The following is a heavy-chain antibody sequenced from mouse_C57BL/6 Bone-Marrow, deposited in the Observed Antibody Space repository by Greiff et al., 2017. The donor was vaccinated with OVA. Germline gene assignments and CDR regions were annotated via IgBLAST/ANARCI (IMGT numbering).Heavy chain of an antibody. CDR3: ARLLNFDY. CDR2: ISYDGSN. Sequence: VQLKQSGPGLVKPSQSLSLTCSVTGYSITSCSYWNWIRHSPGNKLEWMGYISYDGSNNYNPSLKNRISITRDTSKNQLFLKLNSVTTEDTATYYCARLLNFDYWGQGTTLTVSS. V-gene: IGHV3-6*01. J-gene: IGHJ2*01. CDR1: GYSITSCSY. D-gene: IGHD1-1*01.